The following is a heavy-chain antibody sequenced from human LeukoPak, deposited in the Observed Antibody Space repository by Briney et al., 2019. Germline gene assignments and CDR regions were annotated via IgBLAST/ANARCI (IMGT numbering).Heavy chain of an antibody. Sequence: PGGSLRLSCAASGFTFSAYAMHWVRQAPGKGLEWVAVISHDGSNRYVTDSVKGRFTISRDNSKNTLYLQMNSLRGDDTAVYYCARDAAIEGWFNYFEHWGQGTLVTVSS. D-gene: IGHD6-19*01. J-gene: IGHJ4*02. CDR1: GFTFSAYA. CDR3: ARDAAIEGWFNYFEH. V-gene: IGHV3-30*04. CDR2: ISHDGSNR.